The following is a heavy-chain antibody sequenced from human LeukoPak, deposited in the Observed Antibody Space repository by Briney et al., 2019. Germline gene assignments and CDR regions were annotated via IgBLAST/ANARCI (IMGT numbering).Heavy chain of an antibody. D-gene: IGHD4/OR15-4a*01. CDR1: GYSLATYW. J-gene: IGHJ4*02. Sequence: GESLQTFCWGSGYSLATYWIAWVRQMPGKGLEWMGIIYLGDSRTRYSPSFQGQVTFSVDESISTAYLQWISLKASDTAIYYCAKYTDATCDDYDFRYLGQGTLVTVSS. V-gene: IGHV5-51*01. CDR2: IYLGDSRT. CDR3: AKYTDATCDDYDFRY.